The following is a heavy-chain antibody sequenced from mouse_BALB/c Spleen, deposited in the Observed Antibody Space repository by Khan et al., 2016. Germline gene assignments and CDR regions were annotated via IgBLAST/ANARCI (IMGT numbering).Heavy chain of an antibody. CDR1: GYTFTSYW. CDR3: ARWAYYGNYLFAY. CDR2: INPSTGYT. D-gene: IGHD2-10*01. Sequence: QLQQSGAELAKPGASVKMSCKASGYTFTSYWMHWVKQRPGQGLEWIGYINPSTGYTEYNQKFKDKATLTADKSSSTAYMQLSSLTSEDSAVYYCARWAYYGNYLFAYWGQGTLVTVS. V-gene: IGHV1-7*01. J-gene: IGHJ3*01.